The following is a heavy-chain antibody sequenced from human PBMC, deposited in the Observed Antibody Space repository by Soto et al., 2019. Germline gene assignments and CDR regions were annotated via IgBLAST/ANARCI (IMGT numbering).Heavy chain of an antibody. Sequence: QVQLVQSGAEVKKPGASVKVSCKVSGYTLTELSMHWVRQAPGKGLEWMGGFDPEDGETIYAQKFQGRVTMTEDTSTDTAYMELSSLRSEDTAVYYCATESIVGADNHYYYYGMDVWGQGTTVTVSS. CDR3: ATESIVGADNHYYYYGMDV. J-gene: IGHJ6*02. CDR1: GYTLTELS. D-gene: IGHD1-26*01. V-gene: IGHV1-24*01. CDR2: FDPEDGET.